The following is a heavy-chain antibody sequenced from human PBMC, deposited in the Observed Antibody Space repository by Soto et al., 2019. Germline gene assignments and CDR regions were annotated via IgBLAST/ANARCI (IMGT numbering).Heavy chain of an antibody. V-gene: IGHV4-34*01. CDR3: AKTYYYDSSGYYYDYAFDI. Sequence: SETLSLTCAVYGGSFSGYYWSWIRQPPGKGLEWIGEINHSGSTNYNPSLKSRVTISVDTSKNQFSLKLSSVTAADTAVYYCAKTYYYDSSGYYYDYAFDIWGQGTMVTVSS. CDR2: INHSGST. CDR1: GGSFSGYY. D-gene: IGHD3-22*01. J-gene: IGHJ3*02.